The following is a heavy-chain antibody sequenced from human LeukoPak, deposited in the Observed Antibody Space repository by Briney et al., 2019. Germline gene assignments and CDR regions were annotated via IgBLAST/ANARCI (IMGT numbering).Heavy chain of an antibody. J-gene: IGHJ5*02. Sequence: GASVKVSCKASGYTFTGYSVHWVRQAPGQGLEWMGWINPNSGGTNYAQKFQGRVTMTRDTSISTAYMELSRLRSDDTAVYYCARDPVLLWFGELPGNWFDPWGQGTLVTVSS. CDR3: ARDPVLLWFGELPGNWFDP. V-gene: IGHV1-2*02. CDR1: GYTFTGYS. D-gene: IGHD3-10*01. CDR2: INPNSGGT.